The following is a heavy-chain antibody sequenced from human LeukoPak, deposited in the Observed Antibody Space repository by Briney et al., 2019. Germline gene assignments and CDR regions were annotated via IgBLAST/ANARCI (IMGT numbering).Heavy chain of an antibody. CDR3: ARGGPTYYDILTGPYYYYYMDV. D-gene: IGHD3-9*01. Sequence: ASVKVSCKASGYTFTSYYMHWVRQAPGQGLEWMGIINPSGGSTSYAQKFQGRVTMTRDMSTSTVYMELSSLRSEDTAVYYCARGGPTYYDILTGPYYYYYMDVWGKGTTVTVSS. CDR2: INPSGGST. V-gene: IGHV1-46*01. J-gene: IGHJ6*03. CDR1: GYTFTSYY.